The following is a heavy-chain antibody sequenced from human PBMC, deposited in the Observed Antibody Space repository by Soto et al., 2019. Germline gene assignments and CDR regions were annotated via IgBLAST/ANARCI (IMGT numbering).Heavy chain of an antibody. CDR3: ARVRVVLRFLEWFPAHAFDI. CDR1: GGTFSSYA. Sequence: QVQLVQSGAEVKKPGSSVKVSCKASGGTFSSYAISWVRQAPGQGLEWMGGIIPIFGTANYAQKFQGRVTITADESTSTDYLEVGRLRSADTVVYYCARVRVVLRFLEWFPAHAFDIWGQGTMVTVSS. D-gene: IGHD3-3*01. CDR2: IIPIFGTA. V-gene: IGHV1-69*01. J-gene: IGHJ3*02.